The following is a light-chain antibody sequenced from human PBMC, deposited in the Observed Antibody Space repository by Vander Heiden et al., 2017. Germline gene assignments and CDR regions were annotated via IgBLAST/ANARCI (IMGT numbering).Light chain of an antibody. J-gene: IGLJ1*01. CDR3: CSYAGSYVYV. V-gene: IGLV2-11*01. Sequence: QSALTQPRPVSGSPGQPVTISCNGTSSDVGGYNYVSWYQQHPGKAPKLMIYDVAQRPSGVPDRFSGSKSGNTASLTISGLQAEDEADYYCCSYAGSYVYVFGTGTTVTVL. CDR2: DVA. CDR1: SSDVGGYNY.